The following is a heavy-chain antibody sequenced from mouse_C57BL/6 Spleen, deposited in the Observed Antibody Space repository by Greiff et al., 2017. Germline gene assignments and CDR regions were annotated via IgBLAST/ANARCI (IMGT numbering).Heavy chain of an antibody. V-gene: IGHV1-15*01. Sequence: VQLQQSGAELVRPGASVTLSCKASGYTFTDYEMHWVKQTPVHGLEWIGAIDPETGGTAYNQKFKGKAILTADKSSSTAYMELRSLTSEDSAVYDSTRRPLYEYHYAMDYWGQGTSVTVSP. CDR3: TRRPLYEYHYAMDY. CDR2: IDPETGGT. D-gene: IGHD5-1*01. CDR1: GYTFTDYE. J-gene: IGHJ4*01.